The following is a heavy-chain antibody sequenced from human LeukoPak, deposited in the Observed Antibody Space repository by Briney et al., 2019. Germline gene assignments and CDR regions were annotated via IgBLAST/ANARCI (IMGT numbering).Heavy chain of an antibody. CDR1: GGSISSSFYY. D-gene: IGHD3-9*01. CDR2: VSYSGKA. V-gene: IGHV4-39*01. CDR3: ARHHGHYDILTNDC. Sequence: SEPLSLTCTVSGGSISSSFYYWGWIRQPPGKGLEWIGTVSYSGKADYNPSLKSRVTISVDTSKKQVSLNLSSVTAADMAVYYCARHHGHYDILTNDCWGQGTLVTVSS. J-gene: IGHJ4*02.